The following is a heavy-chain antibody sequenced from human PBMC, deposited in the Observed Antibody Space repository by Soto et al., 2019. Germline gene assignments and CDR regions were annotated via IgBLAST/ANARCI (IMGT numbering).Heavy chain of an antibody. J-gene: IGHJ6*02. Sequence: GGSLRLSCAASGFTFSSYSMNWVRQATGKGLEWVSYISSSSSTIYYADSVKGRFTISRDNAKNSLYLQMNSLRDEDTAVYYCARDPNYYGRLYYYYGMDVWGQGTTVTVSS. V-gene: IGHV3-48*02. CDR1: GFTFSSYS. D-gene: IGHD3-10*01. CDR3: ARDPNYYGRLYYYYGMDV. CDR2: ISSSSSTI.